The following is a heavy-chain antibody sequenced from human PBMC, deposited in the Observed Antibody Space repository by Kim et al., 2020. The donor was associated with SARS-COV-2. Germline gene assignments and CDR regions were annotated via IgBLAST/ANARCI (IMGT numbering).Heavy chain of an antibody. CDR1: GFTFSGSA. CDR2: SRSKANSYAT. D-gene: IGHD2-2*01. J-gene: IGHJ6*02. V-gene: IGHV3-73*01. CDR3: TRHCSITICSVGYYYGLDV. Sequence: GGSLRLSCAASGFTFSGSAMHWVRQASGKGLEWVARSRSKANSYATAYAAWVKGRFTITRDDSKNKAYLQMNSLKTEDTAVYYCTRHCSITICSVGYYYGLDVWGQGTTVTVSS.